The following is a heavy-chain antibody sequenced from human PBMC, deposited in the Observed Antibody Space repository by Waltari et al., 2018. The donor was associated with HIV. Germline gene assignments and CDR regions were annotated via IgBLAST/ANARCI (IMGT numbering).Heavy chain of an antibody. V-gene: IGHV4-30-4*01. CDR2: IYSSESN. Sequence: QVQLQESGPGLVRPSQTLSPTCTVSGGSISSAGYYWSCIRQPPGKGLDWIGNIYSSESNYYNPSLKSRGTISVDTSKNQFSLKLKSVTAADTAVYYCARGGVSYHDMDVWGQGTTVTVSS. D-gene: IGHD3-16*01. J-gene: IGHJ6*02. CDR3: ARGGVSYHDMDV. CDR1: GGSISSAGYY.